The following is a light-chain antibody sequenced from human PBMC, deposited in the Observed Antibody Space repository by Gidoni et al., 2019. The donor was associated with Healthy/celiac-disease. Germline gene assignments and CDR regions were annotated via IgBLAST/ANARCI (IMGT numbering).Light chain of an antibody. CDR2: DVS. V-gene: IGLV2-14*01. J-gene: IGLJ2*01. Sequence: QSALTQPASVSGSPGQPITISCTGTSSDVGRYNYVSWYQQHPGKAPKLMIYDVSNRPSGVSNRFSGSKSGNTASLTISGLQAEDEADYYCSSYTSSSTLVVFGGGTKLTVL. CDR3: SSYTSSSTLVV. CDR1: SSDVGRYNY.